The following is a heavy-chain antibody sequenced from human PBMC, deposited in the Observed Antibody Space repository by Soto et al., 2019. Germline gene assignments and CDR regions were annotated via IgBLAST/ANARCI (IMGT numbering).Heavy chain of an antibody. Sequence: GGSLRLSCAASGFTFSDYYMSWIRQAPGKGLEWVSYISSSGSTIYYADSVKGLFTISRDNAKNSLYLQMNSLRAEDTAVYYCARSGYCSSTSCYWYLNNWFDPWGQGTLVTVSS. CDR2: ISSSGSTI. V-gene: IGHV3-11*01. CDR1: GFTFSDYY. CDR3: ARSGYCSSTSCYWYLNNWFDP. D-gene: IGHD2-2*01. J-gene: IGHJ5*02.